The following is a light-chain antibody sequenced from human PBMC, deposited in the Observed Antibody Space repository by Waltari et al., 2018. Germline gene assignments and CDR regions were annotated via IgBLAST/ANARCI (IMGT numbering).Light chain of an antibody. CDR2: RRD. CDR1: SSNIGRNS. CDR3: AAWDDSLNAWI. Sequence: QSLLTQPPSISGAPGQRVTISCSGGSSNIGRNSVNWYEQVPGTAPQLLIFRRDQRPSGVSDRFSGSKSGTSASLTITGLLSADEADYICAAWDDSLNAWIFGGGTRLTVL. J-gene: IGLJ3*02. V-gene: IGLV1-44*01.